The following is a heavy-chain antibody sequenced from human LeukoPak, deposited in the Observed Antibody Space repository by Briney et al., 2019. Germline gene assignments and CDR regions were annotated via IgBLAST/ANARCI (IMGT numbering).Heavy chain of an antibody. D-gene: IGHD6-6*01. Sequence: SETLCLTCAVYGESFSGYYWSWIRQPPGKGLEWIGEINHSGSANYNPSLKSRVTISIDTSKSQFSLRLTSVTAADTAVYYCARLDAYSSSSNYYYYMDVWGKGTTVTVSS. V-gene: IGHV4-34*01. CDR3: ARLDAYSSSSNYYYYMDV. J-gene: IGHJ6*03. CDR2: INHSGSA. CDR1: GESFSGYY.